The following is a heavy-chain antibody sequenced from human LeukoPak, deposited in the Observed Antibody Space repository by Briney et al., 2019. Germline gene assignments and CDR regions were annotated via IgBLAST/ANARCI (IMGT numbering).Heavy chain of an antibody. CDR2: IYTSGST. CDR3: AIYCSISSCQGNWFDP. J-gene: IGHJ5*02. Sequence: SETLSLTCTVSGGSISSGNYYWSWVRQPAGKGLEWIGRIYTSGSTNYNPSLKSRVTIAVDTSKNQFSLKLNSVTAADTAVYYCAIYCSISSCQGNWFDPWGQGTLVTVSS. CDR1: GGSISSGNYY. D-gene: IGHD2-2*01. V-gene: IGHV4-61*02.